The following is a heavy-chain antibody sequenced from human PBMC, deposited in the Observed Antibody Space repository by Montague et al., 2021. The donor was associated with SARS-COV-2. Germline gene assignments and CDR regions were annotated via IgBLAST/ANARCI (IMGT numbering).Heavy chain of an antibody. Sequence: SETLSLTCTVSGGSISSSSYYWGWIRQPPGKGLEWIGSIYYSGSTXYKPSLKSRVTISVDTSKNQFSLKLSSVTAADTAVYYCAIPMVRGFSRAFDIWGQGTMVTVSS. D-gene: IGHD3-10*01. CDR1: GGSISSSSYY. CDR3: AIPMVRGFSRAFDI. J-gene: IGHJ3*02. V-gene: IGHV4-39*07. CDR2: IYYSGST.